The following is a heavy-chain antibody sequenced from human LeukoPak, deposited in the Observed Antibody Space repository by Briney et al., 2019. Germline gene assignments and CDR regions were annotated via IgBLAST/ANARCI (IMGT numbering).Heavy chain of an antibody. CDR2: INPNSGGT. D-gene: IGHD6-13*01. CDR3: ARVISSSWYYYFDY. V-gene: IGHV1-2*02. CDR1: GYTFTDYY. Sequence: GASVKVSCKTSGYTFTDYYMHWVRQAPGQGLEWMGWINPNSGGTNYPQKFQGRVTMTRDTSISTAYMELSRLRSDDTAVYYCARVISSSWYYYFDYWGQGTLVTVSS. J-gene: IGHJ4*02.